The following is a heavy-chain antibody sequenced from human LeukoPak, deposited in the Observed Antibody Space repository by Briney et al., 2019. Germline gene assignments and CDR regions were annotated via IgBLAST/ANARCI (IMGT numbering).Heavy chain of an antibody. D-gene: IGHD6-13*01. V-gene: IGHV4-59*01. J-gene: IGHJ4*02. CDR1: GGSISSYY. CDR3: ARGLIAAPTICDY. Sequence: SETLSPTCTVSGGSISSYYWSWIRQPPGKGLEWIGYIYYSGSTNYNPSLKSRVTISVDTSKNQFSLKLSSVTAADTAVYYCARGLIAAPTICDYWGQGTLVTVSS. CDR2: IYYSGST.